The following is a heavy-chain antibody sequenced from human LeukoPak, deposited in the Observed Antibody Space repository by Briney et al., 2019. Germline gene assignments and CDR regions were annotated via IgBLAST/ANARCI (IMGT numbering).Heavy chain of an antibody. V-gene: IGHV4-59*12. Sequence: PSETLSLTCTVSGGSISSYYWSWIRQPPGKGLEWIGYIYYSGSTNYNPSLKSRVTISVDTSKNQFSLKLSSVTAADTAVYYCAREGWGLVQHVWGDYYYMDVWGKGTTVTISS. D-gene: IGHD3-16*01. CDR2: IYYSGST. J-gene: IGHJ6*03. CDR3: AREGWGLVQHVWGDYYYMDV. CDR1: GGSISSYY.